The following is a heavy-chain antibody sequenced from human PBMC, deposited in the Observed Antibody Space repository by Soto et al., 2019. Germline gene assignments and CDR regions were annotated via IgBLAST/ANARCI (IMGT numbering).Heavy chain of an antibody. V-gene: IGHV3-30-3*01. J-gene: IGHJ4*02. D-gene: IGHD3-3*01. CDR3: ARSLTGFWSGYYTPGY. CDR2: ISYDGSNK. CDR1: GFTFSSYA. Sequence: QVQLVESGGGVVQPGRSLRLSCAASGFTFSSYAMHWVRQAPGKGLEWVAVISYDGSNKYYADSVKGRFTISRDNSKNMLYLQMNSLRAEDTAVYYCARSLTGFWSGYYTPGYWGQGTLVTVSS.